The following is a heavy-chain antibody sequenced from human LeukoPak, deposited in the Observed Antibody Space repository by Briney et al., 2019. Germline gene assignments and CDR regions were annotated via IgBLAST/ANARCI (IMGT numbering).Heavy chain of an antibody. J-gene: IGHJ4*02. V-gene: IGHV4-61*02. CDR1: GGSISSASYY. CDR2: IYISART. Sequence: SETLSLTCTVSGGSISSASYYWSWIRQPAGKGREWIGRIYISARTNYKSSIKSRVTISVDTSKNQFSLKLSSVTAADTAVYYCAREREGPYGYLDYWGQGTLVTVSS. CDR3: AREREGPYGYLDY. D-gene: IGHD4-17*01.